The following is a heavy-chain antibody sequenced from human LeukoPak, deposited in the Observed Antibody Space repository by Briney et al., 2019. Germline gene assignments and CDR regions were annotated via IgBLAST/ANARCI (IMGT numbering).Heavy chain of an antibody. J-gene: IGHJ5*02. V-gene: IGHV4-39*01. Sequence: SQTLSLTCTVSGGSISSGGYYWSWIRQPPGKGLEWIGTIYYTGSTYYNPSLMSRVTISVDTSKNQFSLKLSSVTAADTTVYYCARLGYNWNYASWGQGTLVTVSS. CDR1: GGSISSGGYY. CDR3: ARLGYNWNYAS. CDR2: IYYTGST. D-gene: IGHD1-7*01.